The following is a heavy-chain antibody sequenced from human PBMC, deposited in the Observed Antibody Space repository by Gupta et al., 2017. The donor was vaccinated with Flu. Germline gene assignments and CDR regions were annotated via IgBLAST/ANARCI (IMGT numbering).Heavy chain of an antibody. Sequence: QVQLDQWGAGLLKPWETLSLTCAVARDSSNASHSVWVRHSPGKGLEWIGEIKFKGDTNISPSLMGRVTLSIETSKIHVGLKLDSVTAADTAVYYCARGDLNIYYWNDVRYNLWGQGTQVTVSS. V-gene: IGHV4-34*01. CDR1: RDSSNASH. D-gene: IGHD1-1*01. J-gene: IGHJ1*01. CDR2: IKFKGDT. CDR3: ARGDLNIYYWNDVRYNL.